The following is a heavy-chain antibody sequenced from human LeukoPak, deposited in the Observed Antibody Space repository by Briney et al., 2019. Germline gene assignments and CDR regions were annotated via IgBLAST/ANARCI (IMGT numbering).Heavy chain of an antibody. J-gene: IGHJ4*02. V-gene: IGHV1-2*02. CDR2: INPNSGGT. D-gene: IGHD5-12*01. CDR1: GYTFTGYY. Sequence: ASVKVFCKASGYTFTGYYMHWVRQAPGQGLEWMGWINPNSGGTNYAQKFQGRVTMTRDTSISTAYMELSRLRSDDTAVYYCARARREVYSGYEDWGQGTLVTVSS. CDR3: ARARREVYSGYED.